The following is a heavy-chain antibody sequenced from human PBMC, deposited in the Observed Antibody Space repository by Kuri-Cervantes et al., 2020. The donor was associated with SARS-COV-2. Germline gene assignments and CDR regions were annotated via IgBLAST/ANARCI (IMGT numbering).Heavy chain of an antibody. CDR3: ARSQGYCTANSCSWNWFDP. D-gene: IGHD2-8*02. CDR1: GGSISGYY. Sequence: SETLSLTCTVSGGSISGYYWSWIRQPPGKGLEWIGYIYYSGSTNYNPSLKSRVTISVDTSKNQFSLKLSSVTAADTAVYFCARSQGYCTANSCSWNWFDPWGQGTQVTVSS. J-gene: IGHJ5*02. CDR2: IYYSGST. V-gene: IGHV4-59*01.